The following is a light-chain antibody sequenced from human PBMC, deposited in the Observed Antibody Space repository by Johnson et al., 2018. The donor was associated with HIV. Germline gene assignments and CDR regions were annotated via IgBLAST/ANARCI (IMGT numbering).Light chain of an antibody. Sequence: QSVLTQPPSVSAAPGQKVTISCSGSSSNIGNNYVSWYQQLTGRAPKLLIYDNNKRPSGIPDRFSGSKSGTSATLGITGLQPGDEAEYYCGTWDSSLRVGFFGTGTKVTVL. V-gene: IGLV1-51*01. CDR2: DNN. CDR1: SSNIGNNY. CDR3: GTWDSSLRVGF. J-gene: IGLJ1*01.